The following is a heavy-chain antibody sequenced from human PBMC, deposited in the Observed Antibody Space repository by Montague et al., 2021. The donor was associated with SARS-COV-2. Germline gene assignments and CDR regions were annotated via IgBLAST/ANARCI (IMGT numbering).Heavy chain of an antibody. J-gene: IGHJ3*02. CDR1: GFTFGDYA. CDR2: IRSKAYGGTT. CDR3: TRYTPTFNDYVWGSYRYTSPGAFDI. Sequence: SLRLSCAASGFTFGDYAMSWVRQAPGKGLEWVGFIRSKAYGGTTEYAASVKGRFTISRDDSKSIAYLQMNSLKTEDTAVYYCTRYTPTFNDYVWGSYRYTSPGAFDIGGKGKRVPVSA. D-gene: IGHD3-16*02. V-gene: IGHV3-49*04.